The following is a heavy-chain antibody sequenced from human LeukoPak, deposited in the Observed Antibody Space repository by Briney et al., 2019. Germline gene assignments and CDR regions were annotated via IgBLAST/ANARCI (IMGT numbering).Heavy chain of an antibody. V-gene: IGHV3-49*03. D-gene: IGHD4-17*01. J-gene: IGHJ6*03. CDR3: TTVHMTTVTYYYYYYYMDV. CDR2: IRSKAYGGTT. Sequence: GGSLRLSCTASGFTFGDYAMSWFRQAPGKGLEWVGFIRSKAYGGTTEYAASVKGRFTISRDDSKNTLYLQMNSLKTEDTAVYYCTTVHMTTVTYYYYYYYMDVWGKGTTVTISS. CDR1: GFTFGDYA.